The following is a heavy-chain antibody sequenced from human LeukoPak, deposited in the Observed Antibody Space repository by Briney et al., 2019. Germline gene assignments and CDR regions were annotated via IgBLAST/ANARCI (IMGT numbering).Heavy chain of an antibody. CDR1: GGSITSYY. CDR2: MYYSGST. CDR3: ARGKIAAAGTGRWFDP. V-gene: IGHV4-59*01. D-gene: IGHD6-13*01. J-gene: IGHJ5*02. Sequence: SETLSLTCTVSGGSITSYYWSWIRQPPGKGLEWIGYMYYSGSTSYNPSLKSRVTTSVDTAKNQFSLKVNSVTAADTAVYYCARGKIAAAGTGRWFDPWGQGTLVTVSS.